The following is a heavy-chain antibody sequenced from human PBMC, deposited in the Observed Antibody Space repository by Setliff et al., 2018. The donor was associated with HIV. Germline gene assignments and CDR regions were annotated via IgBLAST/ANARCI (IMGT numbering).Heavy chain of an antibody. J-gene: IGHJ4*02. CDR3: ARDRASSAYYSHFDH. D-gene: IGHD6-6*01. CDR1: GFTFRTYN. Sequence: GGSLRLSCAASGFTFRTYNFNWVRQAPGKGLEWVSSISSDGRYIYYADSVRGRSTISRDDAKNLLFLQIYSLRDDDTAIYYCARDRASSAYYSHFDHWGQGTMVTVSS. CDR2: ISSDGRYI. V-gene: IGHV3-21*06.